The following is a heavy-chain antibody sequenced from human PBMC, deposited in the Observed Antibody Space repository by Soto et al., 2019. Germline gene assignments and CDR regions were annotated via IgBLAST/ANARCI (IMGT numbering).Heavy chain of an antibody. V-gene: IGHV1-58*02. CDR2: IVVGSGNT. Sequence: QKQLVQSGPEVKKPGTSVKVSCKASGFTFTNSAIQWVRQARGQRLEWVGWIVVGSGNTNYAQKFQERISITRDMSTSTDYMELRSLRSEDTAIYYCAADMEPTDPFNWFDPWGQGTLVTVSS. CDR3: AADMEPTDPFNWFDP. J-gene: IGHJ5*02. CDR1: GFTFTNSA. D-gene: IGHD1-1*01.